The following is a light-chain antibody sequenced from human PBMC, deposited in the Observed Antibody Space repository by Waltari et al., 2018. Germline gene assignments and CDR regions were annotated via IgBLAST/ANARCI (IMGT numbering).Light chain of an antibody. J-gene: IGKJ1*01. Sequence: IVLTRSPGTLSLSPGERATLSCRASQSISRYLVWYQQKPGQPPRLLIYEASRRATGIPDRFSGSGSGTDFSLTISRLEPEDFGVYYCQNHERLPATFGQGTRVEI. V-gene: IGKV3-20*01. CDR1: QSISRY. CDR2: EAS. CDR3: QNHERLPAT.